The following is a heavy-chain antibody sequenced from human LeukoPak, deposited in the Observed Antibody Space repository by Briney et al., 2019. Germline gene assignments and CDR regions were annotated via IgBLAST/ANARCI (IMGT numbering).Heavy chain of an antibody. V-gene: IGHV4-39*07. CDR1: GGSVYTSDYY. CDR3: ARVFDS. Sequence: SETLSPTCTVSGGSVYTSDYYWGWVRQPPGKGPEWIGDIFYTGKTNYNPSLKSRVSISIDTSKNQFSLKLTSVTAADTAVYYCARVFDSWGQGTLVTVSS. CDR2: IFYTGKT. J-gene: IGHJ4*02.